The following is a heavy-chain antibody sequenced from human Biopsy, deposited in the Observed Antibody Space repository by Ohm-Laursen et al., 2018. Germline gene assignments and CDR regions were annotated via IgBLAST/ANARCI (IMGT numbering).Heavy chain of an antibody. CDR2: IFTSGST. CDR1: GASISDYY. CDR3: AKGYTDYSDSSGFSYYFRY. D-gene: IGHD3-22*01. Sequence: TLSLTCAVSGASISDYYCVWIRQPAGKGLEWIGLIFTSGSTTYNPSLRSRVTMSVNTSKNQFTPKLSSVTAADTAIYYCAKGYTDYSDSSGFSYYFRYWGQGTLVTVSS. V-gene: IGHV4-4*07. J-gene: IGHJ4*02.